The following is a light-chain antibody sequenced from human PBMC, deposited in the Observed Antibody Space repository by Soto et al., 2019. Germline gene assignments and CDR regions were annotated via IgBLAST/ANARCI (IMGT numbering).Light chain of an antibody. CDR3: QQYDKWPHT. V-gene: IGKV3-15*01. CDR1: QNLSRN. CDR2: GAS. Sequence: EMVMTQSPATLSVSPGERATLSCRASQNLSRNLAWYQQQPGQAPRLLIYGASTRATGIPARFSGSGSGTEFTLTISSLQSEDFAFYYCQQYDKWPHTFGQGTKLEIK. J-gene: IGKJ2*01.